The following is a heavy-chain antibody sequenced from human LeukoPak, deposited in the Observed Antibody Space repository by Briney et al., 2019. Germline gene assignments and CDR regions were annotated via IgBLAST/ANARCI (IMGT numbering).Heavy chain of an antibody. J-gene: IGHJ4*02. CDR3: ARMPYYGSGSYYNK. D-gene: IGHD3-10*01. Sequence: SETLSLTCTVSGGSISSYYWSWIRQPAGKGLEWIGRIYTSGSTNYNPSLKSRVTMSVDTSKNQFSLKLSSVTAADTAVYYCARMPYYGSGSYYNKWGQGTLVTVPS. CDR1: GGSISSYY. CDR2: IYTSGST. V-gene: IGHV4-4*07.